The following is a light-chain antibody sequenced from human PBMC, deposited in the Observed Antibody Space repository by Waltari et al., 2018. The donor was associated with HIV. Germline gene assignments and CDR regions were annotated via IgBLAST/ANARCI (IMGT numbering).Light chain of an antibody. V-gene: IGLV2-11*01. CDR3: CSYAGNFFV. J-gene: IGLJ1*01. Sequence: QSALTQPRSVSGSPGQSVTISCIRTSSDVGGYDFVSWYQQHPGKAPKLRIYYVRKRPSGVPARFSGSKSGNTASLTISGLQAEDEADYFCCSYAGNFFVFGTGTQVSVL. CDR1: SSDVGGYDF. CDR2: YVR.